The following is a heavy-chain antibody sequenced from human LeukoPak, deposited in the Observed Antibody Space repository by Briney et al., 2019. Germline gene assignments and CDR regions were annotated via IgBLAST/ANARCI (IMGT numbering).Heavy chain of an antibody. D-gene: IGHD1-14*01. CDR1: GFTFSSYA. Sequence: PGGSLRLSCAASGFTFSSYAMSWVRQAPGKGLEWVSAISGSGGSTYYADSVKGRFTISRDNSKNTLYLQMNSLRAEDTAVYYCAKDPGGTLTGHYYFDYWGQGTLVTVSS. J-gene: IGHJ4*02. CDR2: ISGSGGST. V-gene: IGHV3-23*01. CDR3: AKDPGGTLTGHYYFDY.